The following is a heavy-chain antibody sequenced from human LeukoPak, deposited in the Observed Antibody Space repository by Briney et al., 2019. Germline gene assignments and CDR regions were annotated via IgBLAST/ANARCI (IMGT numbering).Heavy chain of an antibody. V-gene: IGHV4-39*02. J-gene: IGHJ5*02. D-gene: IGHD4-11*01. CDR2: IFYTGVT. Sequence: SETLSLTCTVSGGSISSSNYYCGWIRQSPGKGLEWIGSIFYTGVTYYNPSLKSRLTISVDTSKNHFSLKLGSVTAADTAVYYCARSTVTSFAWFDPWGQGTLVTVSS. CDR1: GGSISSSNYY. CDR3: ARSTVTSFAWFDP.